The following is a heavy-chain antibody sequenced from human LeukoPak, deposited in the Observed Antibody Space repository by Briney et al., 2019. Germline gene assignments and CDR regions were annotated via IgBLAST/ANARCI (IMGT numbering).Heavy chain of an antibody. J-gene: IGHJ4*02. CDR1: GASVTMGSYY. D-gene: IGHD3-22*01. V-gene: IGHV4-39*01. CDR2: FHFSGST. CDR3: ARPFQDYDKGTFFYFFDF. Sequence: PSETLSLTCSVSGASVTMGSYYWAWIRQPPGKGLEWIGTFHFSGSTYYNPSLKSRVTISVDTSKNSVSLMLRSVTAADTAMYFCARPFQDYDKGTFFYFFDFWGQGILVTVSS.